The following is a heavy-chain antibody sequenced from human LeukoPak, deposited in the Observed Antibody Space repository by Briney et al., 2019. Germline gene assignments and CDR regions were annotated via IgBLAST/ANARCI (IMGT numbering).Heavy chain of an antibody. CDR3: ASDYDSSGYYYH. CDR1: GGSISSYY. CDR2: IYYSGST. D-gene: IGHD3-22*01. J-gene: IGHJ5*02. V-gene: IGHV4-59*01. Sequence: SETLSLTCTVSGGSISSYYWSWIRQPPGKGLEWIGYIYYSGSTNYNPSLKSPVTISVDTSKNQFSLKLSSVTAADTAVYYCASDYDSSGYYYHWGQGTLVTVSS.